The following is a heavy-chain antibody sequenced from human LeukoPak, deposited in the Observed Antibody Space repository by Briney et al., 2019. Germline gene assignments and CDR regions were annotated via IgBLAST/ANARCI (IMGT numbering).Heavy chain of an antibody. CDR2: IRTFNGET. Sequence: ASAKISCKASGYTFNSYAITWVRQAPGQGLEWLGWIRTFNGETHYAEKLRGRLTMTTDTSTSTAYMDLRSLTSDDTAVYYCARGGRFRRYFDYWGQGTLVTVSS. J-gene: IGHJ4*02. CDR1: GYTFNSYA. CDR3: ARGGRFRRYFDY. D-gene: IGHD3-16*01. V-gene: IGHV1-18*01.